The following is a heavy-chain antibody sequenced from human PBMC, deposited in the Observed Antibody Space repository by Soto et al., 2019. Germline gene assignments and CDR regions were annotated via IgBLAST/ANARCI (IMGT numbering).Heavy chain of an antibody. V-gene: IGHV3-33*01. CDR3: ARDSSPDYCGSGSYEGFDY. CDR2: IWYDGSNK. Sequence: QVQLVESGGGVVQPGRSLRLSCAASGFTFSSYGMHWVHQAPGKGLEWVAVIWYDGSNKYYADSVKGRFTISRDNSKNTLYLQMNSLRAEDTAVYYCARDSSPDYCGSGSYEGFDYWGQGTLVTVSS. J-gene: IGHJ4*02. CDR1: GFTFSSYG. D-gene: IGHD3-10*01.